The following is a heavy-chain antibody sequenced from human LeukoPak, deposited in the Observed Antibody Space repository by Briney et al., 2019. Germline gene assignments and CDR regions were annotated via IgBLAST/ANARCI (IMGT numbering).Heavy chain of an antibody. V-gene: IGHV4-59*01. CDR1: GGSISNYY. D-gene: IGHD2-2*01. CDR3: ARGGFVVPAAFLY. Sequence: PSETLSLTCTDPGGSISNYYWSWIRQPPGKGLEWIGYIYYSGSTNYNPSLKSRVTISIDTSKNQFSLKLTSVTAGDTPVYYCARGGFVVPAAFLYWGQGTLVTVSS. J-gene: IGHJ4*02. CDR2: IYYSGST.